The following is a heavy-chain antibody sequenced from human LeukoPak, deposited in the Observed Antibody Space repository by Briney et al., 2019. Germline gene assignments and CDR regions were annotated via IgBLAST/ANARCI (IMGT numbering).Heavy chain of an antibody. D-gene: IGHD2-2*01. J-gene: IGHJ4*02. Sequence: SETLSLTCTVSGGSISSSSYYWGWIRQPPGKGLEWIGSIYYSGSTYYNPSLKSRVTISVDTSKNQFSLKLSSVTAADTALYYCARQGGSSIIDVAYWGQGTLVTVSS. CDR2: IYYSGST. CDR3: ARQGGSSIIDVAY. V-gene: IGHV4-39*01. CDR1: GGSISSSSYY.